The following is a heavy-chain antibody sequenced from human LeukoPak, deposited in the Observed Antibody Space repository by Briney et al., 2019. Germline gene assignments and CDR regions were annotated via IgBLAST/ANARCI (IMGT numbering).Heavy chain of an antibody. CDR3: ARTDIVVVPAAKSHWFDP. CDR2: IIPIFGTA. CDR1: GGTFSGYA. J-gene: IGHJ5*02. V-gene: IGHV1-69*13. Sequence: ASVKVSCKASGGTFSGYAISWVRQAPGQGLEWMGGIIPIFGTANYAQKFQGRVTITADESTSTAYMELSSLRSEDTAVYYCARTDIVVVPAAKSHWFDPWGQGTLVTVSS. D-gene: IGHD2-2*01.